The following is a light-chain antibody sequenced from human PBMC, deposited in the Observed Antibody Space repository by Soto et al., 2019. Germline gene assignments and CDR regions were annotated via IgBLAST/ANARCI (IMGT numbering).Light chain of an antibody. CDR2: EVF. V-gene: IGLV2-14*01. CDR3: SSYPSDRARV. J-gene: IGLJ1*01. Sequence: QSARTQPASVSGSPRQSITISCTGTSSDIGAFDYVSWYQQHPGKAPSLLIYEVFNRPSGVSDRFSGSKSGITASLTISGLQAEDEADYYCSSYPSDRARVFGTGTKGTVL. CDR1: SSDIGAFDY.